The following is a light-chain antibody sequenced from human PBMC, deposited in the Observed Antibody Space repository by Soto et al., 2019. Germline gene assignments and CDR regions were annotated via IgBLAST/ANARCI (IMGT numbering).Light chain of an antibody. Sequence: QSALTQPASVSGSPGQSITISCTGTSSDVGGYNYVSWYQQHPGTAPKLIIYDVSNRPSGVSNRFSGSKSGNTASLTLSGVQAEDEAYYYCSSYTSSSLVFGGGTKLTVL. CDR3: SSYTSSSLV. J-gene: IGLJ2*01. CDR2: DVS. V-gene: IGLV2-14*01. CDR1: SSDVGGYNY.